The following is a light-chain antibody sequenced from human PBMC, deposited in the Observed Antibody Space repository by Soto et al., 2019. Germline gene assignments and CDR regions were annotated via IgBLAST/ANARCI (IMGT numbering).Light chain of an antibody. Sequence: DIQMTQSPSTLSASVGDRVTITCRASQNIDIWLSWYQQKPGKAPSLLIYDASNLKSGVPSRFSGSGSGTEFTLTISRLEPEDFAVYYCQHFVNSLTWTFGQGTKVEIK. CDR1: QNIDIW. J-gene: IGKJ1*01. CDR3: QHFVNSLTWT. V-gene: IGKV1-5*01. CDR2: DAS.